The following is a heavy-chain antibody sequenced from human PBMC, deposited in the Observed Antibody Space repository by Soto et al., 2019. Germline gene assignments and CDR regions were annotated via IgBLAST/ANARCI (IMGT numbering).Heavy chain of an antibody. Sequence: EVQLLESGGGLVQPGGSLRLSCAASGFTFSSYAMSWVRQAPGKGLEWVSLISGSGASTYYADSVKGRFTISRDNSKNTLYLQMNTLRAEDTAVFYCAKDVGAAAGDYGMDVCGQGTTVTVSS. CDR2: ISGSGAST. CDR3: AKDVGAAAGDYGMDV. J-gene: IGHJ6*02. CDR1: GFTFSSYA. V-gene: IGHV3-23*01. D-gene: IGHD6-13*01.